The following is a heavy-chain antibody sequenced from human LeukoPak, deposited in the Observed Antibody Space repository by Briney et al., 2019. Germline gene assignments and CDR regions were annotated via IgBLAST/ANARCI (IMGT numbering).Heavy chain of an antibody. V-gene: IGHV4-39*01. CDR2: IYYSGST. J-gene: IGHJ4*02. CDR1: GGSISSSSYY. CDR3: ASEDFGVVII. Sequence: PPETLSFTCTVSGGSISSSSYYWGWIRQPPGKGLEWIGSIYYSGSTYYSPSLKSRVTISVDTSKNQFSLKLSSVTAADTAVYYCASEDFGVVIIRGQGTLVTVSS. D-gene: IGHD3-3*01.